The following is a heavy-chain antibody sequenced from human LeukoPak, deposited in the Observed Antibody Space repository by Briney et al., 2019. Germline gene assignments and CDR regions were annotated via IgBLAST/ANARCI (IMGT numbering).Heavy chain of an antibody. V-gene: IGHV4-39*01. D-gene: IGHD3-3*01. CDR1: GGSISGSSYY. CDR2: IYYSGST. Sequence: PSETLSLTCTVSGGSISGSSYYWGWIRQPPGKGLEWIGSIYYSGSTYYNPSLKSRVTISVDTSKNQFSLKLSSVTAADTAVYYCARHENVLRFLEWLWYFDYWGQGTLVTVSS. J-gene: IGHJ4*02. CDR3: ARHENVLRFLEWLWYFDY.